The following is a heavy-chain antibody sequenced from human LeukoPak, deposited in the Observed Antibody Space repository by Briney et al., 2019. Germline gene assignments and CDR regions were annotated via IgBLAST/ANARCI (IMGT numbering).Heavy chain of an antibody. V-gene: IGHV3-23*01. J-gene: IGHJ5*01. CDR1: GFSFGNYA. D-gene: IGHD2-21*01. CDR2: ISGTGGAT. Sequence: GGSLRLSCVSSGFSFGNYAMSWVRQAPGKGLQWVSQISGTGGATWYAGFARDRFTISRDNSKKTLYLQMSGLRVEDTAMYYCVKDPRDTYGTNWFVSWGQGTLLIVSS. CDR3: VKDPRDTYGTNWFVS.